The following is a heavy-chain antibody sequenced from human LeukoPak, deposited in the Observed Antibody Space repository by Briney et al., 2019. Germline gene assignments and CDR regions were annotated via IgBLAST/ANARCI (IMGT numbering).Heavy chain of an antibody. CDR2: ISSSGTTI. Sequence: GGSLRLSCAASGFTFSTYSMNWVRQAPGKGLEWLSYISSSGTTIYYADSVRGRFTISRDNAKNSLYLQMNSLRAEDTAVYYCAREVDGATTRYYYGMDVWGQGTTVTVSS. D-gene: IGHD1-26*01. V-gene: IGHV3-48*04. CDR3: AREVDGATTRYYYGMDV. J-gene: IGHJ6*02. CDR1: GFTFSTYS.